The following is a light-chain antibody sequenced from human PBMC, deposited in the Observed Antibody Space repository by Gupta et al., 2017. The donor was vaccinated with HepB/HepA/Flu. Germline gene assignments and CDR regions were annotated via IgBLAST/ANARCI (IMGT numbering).Light chain of an antibody. V-gene: IGKV1-9*01. CDR1: QGIASY. Sequence: DIQLTQSPSFLSASVGDRVTITCRASQGIASYLAWYQQKPGKAPNLLIYTASTVQSGVPSRFSGSGSGTEFTLTISSLQPEDFATYYCQQWNSSPITFGRGTKVDIK. CDR3: QQWNSSPIT. J-gene: IGKJ4*01. CDR2: TAS.